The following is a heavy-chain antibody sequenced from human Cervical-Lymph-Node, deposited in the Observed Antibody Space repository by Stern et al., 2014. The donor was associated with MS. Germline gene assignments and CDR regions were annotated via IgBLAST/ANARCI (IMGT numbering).Heavy chain of an antibody. CDR2: ISYDGSNK. Sequence: VQLVQSGGGVVQPGRSLRLSCSASGFTFSNYDMHWVRQAPGKGLAWLTMISYDGSNKLYADSVKGRFTISRDNSKNTLDLQMNSLRADDTAVYFCAMALDYYYGMDVWGQGTTVTVSS. CDR1: GFTFSNYD. V-gene: IGHV3-30*03. CDR3: AMALDYYYGMDV. J-gene: IGHJ6*02.